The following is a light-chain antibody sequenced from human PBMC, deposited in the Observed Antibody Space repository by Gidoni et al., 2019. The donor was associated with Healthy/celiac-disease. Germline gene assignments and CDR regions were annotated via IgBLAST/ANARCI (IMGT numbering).Light chain of an antibody. CDR2: AAS. V-gene: IGKV1-9*01. J-gene: IGKJ3*01. Sequence: DIQLTQSPSFLSASVGDRVTITCRAIQGITSYLAWYQQKPGKAPKLLIYAASTLQSGVPSRFSGSGSGTEFILTISRLQPEDFASYYCQQLNSYPFTFGPGTKVDIK. CDR1: QGITSY. CDR3: QQLNSYPFT.